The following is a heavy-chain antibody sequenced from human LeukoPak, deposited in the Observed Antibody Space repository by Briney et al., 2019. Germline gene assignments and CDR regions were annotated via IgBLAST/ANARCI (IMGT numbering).Heavy chain of an antibody. Sequence: GASVKVCCKASGYTFNAFGISWVREAPGQGLEWMGGTSAFDGGTMYAQSLQGRLSMTTETSTTTAYMELRSLTSDDTAVYYRARLARYHLLEASDIWGQGTMVTVSS. CDR2: TSAFDGGT. CDR3: ARLARYHLLEASDI. J-gene: IGHJ3*02. D-gene: IGHD2-2*01. CDR1: GYTFNAFG. V-gene: IGHV1-18*01.